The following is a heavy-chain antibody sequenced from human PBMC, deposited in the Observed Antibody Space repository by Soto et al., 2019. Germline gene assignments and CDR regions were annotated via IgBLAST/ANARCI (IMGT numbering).Heavy chain of an antibody. CDR3: ARGTTVTTFLIDY. D-gene: IGHD4-17*01. CDR1: GYTFTSYA. Sequence: ASVKVSCKASGYTFTSYAMHWVRQAPGQRLEWMGWINAGNGNTKYSQKFQGRVTITRDTSASTAYMELSSLRSEDTAVYYCARGTTVTTFLIDYWGQGTLVTVSS. J-gene: IGHJ4*02. CDR2: INAGNGNT. V-gene: IGHV1-3*01.